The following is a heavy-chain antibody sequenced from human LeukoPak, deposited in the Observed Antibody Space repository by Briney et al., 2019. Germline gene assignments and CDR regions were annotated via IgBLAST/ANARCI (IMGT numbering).Heavy chain of an antibody. Sequence: ASVKVSCKASGYTFTTYHMHWVRQAPGQGLEWMGIINPSGGITSYAQKFQGRVTMTRDTSTSTVNMELSSLRSEDTAVYYCARAYYYDSSGPIHYFDYWGQGTLVNVSS. CDR2: INPSGGIT. J-gene: IGHJ4*02. CDR3: ARAYYYDSSGPIHYFDY. V-gene: IGHV1-46*01. CDR1: GYTFTTYH. D-gene: IGHD3-22*01.